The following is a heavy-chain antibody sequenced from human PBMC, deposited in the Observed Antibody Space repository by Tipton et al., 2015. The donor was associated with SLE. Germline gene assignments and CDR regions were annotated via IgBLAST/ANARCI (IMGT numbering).Heavy chain of an antibody. J-gene: IGHJ4*02. CDR2: ISSSGSTI. D-gene: IGHD3-10*01. Sequence: SLRLSCAASGFTFSDYYMSWIRQAPGKGLEWVSYISSSGSTIYYADSVKGRLTISRDNAKNSLYLQMNSLRAEDTAVYYCARDSDKVRGVIDGGFDYWGQGTLVTVSS. CDR1: GFTFSDYY. CDR3: ARDSDKVRGVIDGGFDY. V-gene: IGHV3-11*04.